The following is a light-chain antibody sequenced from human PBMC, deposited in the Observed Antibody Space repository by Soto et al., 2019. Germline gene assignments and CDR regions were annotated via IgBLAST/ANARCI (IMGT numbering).Light chain of an antibody. CDR2: DAV. CDR1: QSVTGTN. Sequence: IVLTQSPVTLSLSPGEGATLSCRASQSVTGTNLAWYQQRAGQAPRLLIYDAVRRATGIPDRFSGSGSGTDFTLTISRLEPEDFEVYYCHQYGSSLGTFGQGTKVEI. V-gene: IGKV3-20*01. J-gene: IGKJ2*01. CDR3: HQYGSSLGT.